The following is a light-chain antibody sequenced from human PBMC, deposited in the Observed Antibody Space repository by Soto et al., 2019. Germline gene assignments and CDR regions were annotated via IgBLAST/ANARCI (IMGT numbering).Light chain of an antibody. V-gene: IGLV2-11*01. CDR2: DVT. CDR3: CSYAGSYSLV. Sequence: QSVLTQPRSVSGSPGQSVTISCTGTSSDVGGYNYVSWYQQQPGKAPKLIIHDVTKRPSGVPDRLSGSKSGNTASLIISGLQTEDEADYYCCSYAGSYSLVFGGGTQLTVL. J-gene: IGLJ3*02. CDR1: SSDVGGYNY.